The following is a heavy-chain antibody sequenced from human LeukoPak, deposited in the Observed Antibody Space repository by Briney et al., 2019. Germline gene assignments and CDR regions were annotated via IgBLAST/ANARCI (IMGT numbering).Heavy chain of an antibody. J-gene: IGHJ4*02. CDR2: INQDGSEE. CDR1: GFTFSNYW. Sequence: SGGSLRLSCAASGFTFSNYWVTWVRHAPGKGLGWVAHINQDGSEEHYMDSVKARFTISRDNAKNSLSLQMNRLTAEDTAVYYCVRDGEVSGYDLLDYWGQGTLVTVSS. D-gene: IGHD5-12*01. V-gene: IGHV3-7*01. CDR3: VRDGEVSGYDLLDY.